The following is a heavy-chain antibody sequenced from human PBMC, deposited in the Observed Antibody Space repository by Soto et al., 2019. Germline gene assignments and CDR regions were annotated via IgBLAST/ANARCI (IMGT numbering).Heavy chain of an antibody. D-gene: IGHD3-22*01. V-gene: IGHV3-21*01. Sequence: GGSLRLSCAASGFTFSTSSMNWVRQAPGKGLEWVSSIDSSNTYIYYADSVKGRFTISRDNAKNSVFLQMNSLRAEDTAIYYCATAGSGYYYNHWGQGILVTVS. CDR3: ATAGSGYYYNH. CDR1: GFTFSTSS. CDR2: IDSSNTYI. J-gene: IGHJ5*02.